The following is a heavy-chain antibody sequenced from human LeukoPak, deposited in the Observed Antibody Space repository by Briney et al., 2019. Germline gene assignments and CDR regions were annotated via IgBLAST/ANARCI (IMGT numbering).Heavy chain of an antibody. CDR3: ARDLKYSSGWYGTSNYYAMDV. D-gene: IGHD6-19*01. J-gene: IGHJ6*02. CDR1: GFTFSSYG. Sequence: PGGSLRLSCAASGFTFSSYGMHWVRQAPGKGLEWVAVIWYDGSNKYYADSVKGRFTISRDNSKNTLYLQMNSLRAEDTAVYHCARDLKYSSGWYGTSNYYAMDVWGQGTTVTVSS. V-gene: IGHV3-33*01. CDR2: IWYDGSNK.